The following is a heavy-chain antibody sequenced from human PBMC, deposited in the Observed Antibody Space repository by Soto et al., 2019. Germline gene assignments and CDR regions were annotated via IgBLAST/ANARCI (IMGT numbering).Heavy chain of an antibody. CDR3: ARDRPSIAARPYYYYGMDV. CDR1: GYTFTSYY. D-gene: IGHD6-6*01. J-gene: IGHJ6*02. V-gene: IGHV1-46*01. Sequence: QVQLVQSGAEVKKPGASVKVSCKASGYTFTSYYMHWVRQAPGQGLEWMGIINPSGGSTSYAQKFQGRVTRTRDTSTSTVYMKLRSLRSENTAVYYCARDRPSIAARPYYYYGMDVWGQGTTVTVSS. CDR2: INPSGGST.